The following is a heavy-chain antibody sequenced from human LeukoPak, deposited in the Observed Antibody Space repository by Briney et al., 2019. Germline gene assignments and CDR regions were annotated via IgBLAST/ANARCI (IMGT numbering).Heavy chain of an antibody. CDR2: IYTSGST. CDR3: AREITVTTYNLWTSEGRFDP. Sequence: SQTLSLTCTVSGGSISSGSYYWSWIRQPAGKGLEWIGRIYTSGSTNSNPSLKSRITISVDTSKNQFSLKLSSVTAADTAVYYCAREITVTTYNLWTSEGRFDPWGQGTLVTVSS. CDR1: GGSISSGSYY. D-gene: IGHD4-17*01. J-gene: IGHJ5*02. V-gene: IGHV4-61*02.